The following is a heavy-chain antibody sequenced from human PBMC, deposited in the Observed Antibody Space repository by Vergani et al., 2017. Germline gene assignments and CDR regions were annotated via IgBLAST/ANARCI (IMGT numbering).Heavy chain of an antibody. J-gene: IGHJ3*02. D-gene: IGHD6-19*01. CDR1: GFTFSSYG. CDR3: AKGGSRYSSGWPPPDAFDI. V-gene: IGHV3-30*18. CDR2: ISYDGSNK. Sequence: QVQLVESGGGVVQPGRSLRLSCAASGFTFSSYGMHWVRQAPGKGLEWVAVISYDGSNKYYADSVKDRFTISRDNSKNTLYLQMNSLRAEDTAVYYCAKGGSRYSSGWPPPDAFDIWGQGTMVTVSS.